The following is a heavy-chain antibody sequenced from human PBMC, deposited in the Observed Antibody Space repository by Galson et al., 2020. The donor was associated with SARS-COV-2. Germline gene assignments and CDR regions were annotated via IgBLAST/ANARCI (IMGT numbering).Heavy chain of an antibody. V-gene: IGHV3-23*01. CDR1: GFIFSDYG. D-gene: IGHD5-12*01. J-gene: IGHJ6*03. Sequence: GESLKISCAASGFIFSDYGMNWVRQAPGKGLEWVSGISGSGGTTNYADSLRGRFTITRDNSKNTLYLQMNSLRAEDTAAYYCARRRSSGYDSRVTNYHMDVWGKGTTVTVSS. CDR2: ISGSGGTT. CDR3: ARRRSSGYDSRVTNYHMDV.